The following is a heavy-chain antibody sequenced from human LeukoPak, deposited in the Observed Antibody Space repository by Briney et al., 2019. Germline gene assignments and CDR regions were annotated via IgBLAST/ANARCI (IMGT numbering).Heavy chain of an antibody. Sequence: GGSLRLSCAASGFTFSSYTMHWVRQAPGKGLEYVSAISSNGGSTYYANSVKGRFTISRDNSKNTLYLQMGSLRAEDMAVYYCARVYRGYRTVWYFDLWGRGTLVTVSS. CDR3: ARVYRGYRTVWYFDL. CDR1: GFTFSSYT. CDR2: ISSNGGST. D-gene: IGHD3-10*01. V-gene: IGHV3-64*01. J-gene: IGHJ2*01.